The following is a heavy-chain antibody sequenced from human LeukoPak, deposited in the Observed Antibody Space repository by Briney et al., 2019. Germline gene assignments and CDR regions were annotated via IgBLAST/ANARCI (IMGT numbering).Heavy chain of an antibody. CDR2: INPNSGGT. J-gene: IGHJ3*02. V-gene: IGHV1-2*02. CDR3: ARVREDYGDYPLEGAFDI. CDR1: GYTFTGYY. D-gene: IGHD4-17*01. Sequence: ASVKVSCKASGYTFTGYYMHWVRQAPGQGLEWMGWINPNSGGTNYAQKFQGRVTMTRDTSISTAYMEMSRLRSDDTAVYYCARVREDYGDYPLEGAFDIWGHGTMVTVSS.